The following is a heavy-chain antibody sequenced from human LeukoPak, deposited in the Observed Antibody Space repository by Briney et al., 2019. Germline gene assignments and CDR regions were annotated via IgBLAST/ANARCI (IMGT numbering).Heavy chain of an antibody. V-gene: IGHV3-74*01. CDR3: ARDPRTDFYGGKVFDY. J-gene: IGHJ4*02. D-gene: IGHD4-23*01. CDR1: GFTFSSYW. CDR2: ISTDGSST. Sequence: PGGSLRLSCAASGFTFSSYWMHWVRQAPGKGLVWVSRISTDGSSTSYADSVKGRFTISRDNAKNTLYLQMNSLRAEDTAVYYCARDPRTDFYGGKVFDYWGQGTLVTVSS.